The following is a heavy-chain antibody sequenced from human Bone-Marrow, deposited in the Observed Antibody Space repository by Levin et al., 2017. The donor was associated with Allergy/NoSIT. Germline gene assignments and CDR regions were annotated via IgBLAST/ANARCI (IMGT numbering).Heavy chain of an antibody. J-gene: IGHJ5*02. CDR3: AKHGRPTMVSTSFVHPNWLDP. CDR2: ISPYNGDT. CDR1: GYTFASFG. D-gene: IGHD4/OR15-4a*01. Sequence: ASVKVSCKASGYTFASFGISWVRQAPGQGLEWMGWISPYNGDTNYAQKMQGRVTLTTDTSTRTAYMELRSLRSDDTAVYYCAKHGRPTMVSTSFVHPNWLDPWGQGTLVTVSS. V-gene: IGHV1-18*01.